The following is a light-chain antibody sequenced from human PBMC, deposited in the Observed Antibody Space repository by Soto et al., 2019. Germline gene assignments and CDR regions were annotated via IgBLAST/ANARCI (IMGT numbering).Light chain of an antibody. V-gene: IGLV2-14*01. Sequence: LTQPASVSGSPGHSITISCTGTSSDVGGYNYVSWYQHHAGKAPRLMIYASSNRPSGVSHRFSGSRSGNTASLTISGLQAEDEADYYCSSYTSGTTLYVFGTGTKVTVL. CDR3: SSYTSGTTLYV. CDR1: SSDVGGYNY. J-gene: IGLJ1*01. CDR2: ASS.